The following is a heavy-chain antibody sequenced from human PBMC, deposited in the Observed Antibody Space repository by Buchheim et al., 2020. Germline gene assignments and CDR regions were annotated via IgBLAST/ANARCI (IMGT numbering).Heavy chain of an antibody. J-gene: IGHJ6*02. CDR1: GFTFSSYA. CDR3: AKETIEPSAVAGPYYYYGMDV. D-gene: IGHD6-19*01. CDR2: ISGSGGST. Sequence: EVQLLESGGGLVQPGGSLRLSCAASGFTFSSYAMSWVRQAPGKGLEWVSAISGSGGSTYYADSVKGRLTISRDNSKNTLYLQMNSLRAEDTAVYYCAKETIEPSAVAGPYYYYGMDVWGQGTT. V-gene: IGHV3-23*01.